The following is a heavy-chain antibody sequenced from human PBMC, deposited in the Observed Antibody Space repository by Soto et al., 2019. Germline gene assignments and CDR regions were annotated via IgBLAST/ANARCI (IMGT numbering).Heavy chain of an antibody. CDR1: GYTFTSYG. V-gene: IGHV1-18*01. D-gene: IGHD2-15*01. CDR3: ARDFRSSCTGSSCIYFDY. CDR2: INAYSGDT. Sequence: GASVKVSCKASGYTFTSYGFSWVLQAPGQGLEWVGWINAYSGDTNSAKTLQGRVTLTTDTSTGTAYMDLTSLRSDDTAVYYCARDFRSSCTGSSCIYFDYWGQGTQVTVSS. J-gene: IGHJ4*02.